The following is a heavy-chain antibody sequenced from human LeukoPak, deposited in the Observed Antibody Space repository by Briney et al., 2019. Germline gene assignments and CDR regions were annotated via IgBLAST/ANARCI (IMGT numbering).Heavy chain of an antibody. CDR1: GGSISSGDYY. D-gene: IGHD3-22*01. V-gene: IGHV4-30-4*01. CDR2: MYYSGST. CDR3: SRPYYYDSRIDP. J-gene: IGHJ5*02. Sequence: SETLSLTCTVSGGSISSGDYYWSWIRQPPGKGLEWIAYMYYSGSTYYNPSLKSRVTMSADTSKNQLSLKLSSVTAADTVVYYCSRPYYYDSRIDPWGQGILVTVSS.